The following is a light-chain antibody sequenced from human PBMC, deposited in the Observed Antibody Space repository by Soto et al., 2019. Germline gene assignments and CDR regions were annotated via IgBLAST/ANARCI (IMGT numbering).Light chain of an antibody. Sequence: QSALTQPASVSGSPGQSITISCTGTSSDVGGYNYVSWYQQHPGKAPKLMIYDVSNRPSGVSNRFSGSKSGNTASLTISGLQAEDEADYYCSSYTSSSTNYVFGTGTSSPS. CDR1: SSDVGGYNY. CDR2: DVS. J-gene: IGLJ1*01. CDR3: SSYTSSSTNYV. V-gene: IGLV2-14*01.